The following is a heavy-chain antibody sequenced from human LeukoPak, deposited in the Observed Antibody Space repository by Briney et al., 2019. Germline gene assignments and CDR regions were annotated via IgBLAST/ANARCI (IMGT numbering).Heavy chain of an antibody. CDR2: IRYDGSNK. CDR1: ELTFSNYG. J-gene: IGHJ1*01. V-gene: IGHV3-30*02. CDR3: AKSSSSSCPQD. D-gene: IGHD2-15*01. Sequence: PGGSLRLSSAAAELTFSNYGMHWVRQAPGKGLEWVAVIRYDGSNKYYADFVKGRFTISRDNSKNTLYLQMNSLAAEDTAMYYCAKSSSSSCPQDWGQGTLVTVSS.